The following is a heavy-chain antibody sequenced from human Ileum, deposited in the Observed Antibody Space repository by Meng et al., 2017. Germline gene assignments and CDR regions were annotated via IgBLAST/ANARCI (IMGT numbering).Heavy chain of an antibody. CDR2: ISGSSDST. J-gene: IGHJ4*02. V-gene: IGHV3-23*01. D-gene: IGHD6-13*01. CDR3: AKGSWYTSSSYDS. Sequence: GESLMISCAASGFTFGKAAMSWVRQAPGKGLEWVAVISGSSDSTHYADSVKGRFTISRDNSKTTLYLQMNSLRAEDTAVYYCAKGSWYTSSSYDSWGQGTLVTVSS. CDR1: GFTFGKAA.